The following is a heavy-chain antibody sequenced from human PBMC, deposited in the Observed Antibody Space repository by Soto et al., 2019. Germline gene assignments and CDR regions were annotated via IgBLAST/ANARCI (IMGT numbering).Heavy chain of an antibody. CDR1: GYTFTGYY. V-gene: IGHV1-2*04. CDR2: INPNSGGT. Sequence: ASVKVSCKASGYTFTGYYMHWVRQAPGQGLEWMGWINPNSGGTNYAQKFQGWVTMTRDTSISTAYMELNSLRAEDTAVYYCAKDSDIVVVVAATPGYYYGMDVWGQGTTVTVSS. CDR3: AKDSDIVVVVAATPGYYYGMDV. D-gene: IGHD2-15*01. J-gene: IGHJ6*02.